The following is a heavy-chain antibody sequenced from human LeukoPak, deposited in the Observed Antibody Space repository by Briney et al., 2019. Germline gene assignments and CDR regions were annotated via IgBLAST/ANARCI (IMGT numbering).Heavy chain of an antibody. D-gene: IGHD3-10*01. CDR1: GGSISSYY. V-gene: IGHV4-59*12. CDR2: IYYSGST. J-gene: IGHJ3*02. Sequence: SETLSLTCTVSGGSISSYYWSWIRQPPGKGLEWIGYIYYSGSTNYNPSLKSRVTISVDTSKNQFSLKLSSVTAADTAVYYCARGRFGSPLRAFDIWGQGTMVTVSS. CDR3: ARGRFGSPLRAFDI.